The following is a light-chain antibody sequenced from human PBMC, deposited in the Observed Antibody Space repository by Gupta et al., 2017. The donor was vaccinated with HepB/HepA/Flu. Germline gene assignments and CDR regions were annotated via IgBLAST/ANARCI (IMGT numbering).Light chain of an antibody. CDR2: YDD. CDR1: SSNIGNNA. CDR3: AAWDDSLNGQV. Sequence: QSVLTQPPSVSEAPRQRATISCSGSSSNIGNNAVTWYQQLPGKAPKLLIYYDDLLPSGVSDRFSGSKSGTSASLAISGRQSEEEADYSCAAWDDSLNGQVFGKGTKVTVL. V-gene: IGLV1-36*01. J-gene: IGLJ1*01.